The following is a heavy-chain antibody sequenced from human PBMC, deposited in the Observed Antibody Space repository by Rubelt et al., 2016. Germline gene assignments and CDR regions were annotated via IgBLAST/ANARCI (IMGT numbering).Heavy chain of an antibody. V-gene: IGHV3-53*01. Sequence: GLEWVSVTHIAGNTNYADSVKGRFTISRDNAQNTLYLQINSLRDEDTAVYYCARDANPGDSSGWDAYFQHWGQGTLVTVSS. CDR3: ARDANPGDSSGWDAYFQH. CDR2: THIAGNT. J-gene: IGHJ1*01. D-gene: IGHD6-19*01.